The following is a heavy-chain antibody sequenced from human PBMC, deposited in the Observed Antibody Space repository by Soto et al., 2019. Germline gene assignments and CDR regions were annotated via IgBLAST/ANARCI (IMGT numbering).Heavy chain of an antibody. CDR2: INDRGSI. CDR1: GGSFSGYY. CDR3: ARESHDILTGPPWVWYFDL. Sequence: QVQLQQWGAGPLRPLETLSLTCGVSGGSFSGYYWAWIRQSPGKGLEWIGEINDRGSINYNPSLKSRVSISVDTSKSHYSLYLRSVTAADTAVYYCARESHDILTGPPWVWYFDLWGRGTLVTVSS. V-gene: IGHV4-34*01. J-gene: IGHJ2*01. D-gene: IGHD3-9*01.